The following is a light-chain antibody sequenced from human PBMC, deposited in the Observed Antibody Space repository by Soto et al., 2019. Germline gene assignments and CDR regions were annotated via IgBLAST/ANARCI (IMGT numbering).Light chain of an antibody. CDR1: SSDVGGYNS. Sequence: QSVLTQPASVSGSPGQSITISCTGTSSDVGGYNSVSWYQQHPGKAPKLMIYEVSNRPSGVSNRFSGSKSGNTASLTISGLQAEDEADYYCNSYTSSSTQVFGGGTKVTVL. CDR3: NSYTSSSTQV. V-gene: IGLV2-14*01. CDR2: EVS. J-gene: IGLJ2*01.